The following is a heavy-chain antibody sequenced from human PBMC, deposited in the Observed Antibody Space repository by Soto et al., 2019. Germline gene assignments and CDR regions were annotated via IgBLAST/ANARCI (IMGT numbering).Heavy chain of an antibody. J-gene: IGHJ4*02. CDR1: GFTFSSYA. D-gene: IGHD1-7*01. CDR3: AKAQGTTGYFDY. V-gene: IGHV3-23*01. CDR2: ISGSGGST. Sequence: GESLKISCAASGFTFSSYAMSWVRQAPGKGLEWVSAISGSGGSTYYADSVKGRFTISRDNSKNTLYLQMNSLRAEDTAVYYCAKAQGTTGYFDYWGQGTLVTVSS.